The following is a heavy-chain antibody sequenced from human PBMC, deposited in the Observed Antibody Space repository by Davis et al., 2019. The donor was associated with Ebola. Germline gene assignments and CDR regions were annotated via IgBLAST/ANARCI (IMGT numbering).Heavy chain of an antibody. CDR1: GFTFSNYA. Sequence: GESLKISCAASGFTFSNYAMSWVRQAPGKGLEWVSGLSGSGSSTYYADSVKGRFTISRDNSKNTLYLQMNSLRAEDTALYYCAKAYIAITTTTGLDYYFDYWGQGTLVTVSS. D-gene: IGHD1-20*01. CDR2: LSGSGSST. V-gene: IGHV3-23*01. CDR3: AKAYIAITTTTGLDYYFDY. J-gene: IGHJ4*02.